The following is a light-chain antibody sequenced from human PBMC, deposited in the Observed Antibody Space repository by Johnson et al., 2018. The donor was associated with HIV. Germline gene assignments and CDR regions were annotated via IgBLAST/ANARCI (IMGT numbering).Light chain of an antibody. Sequence: QSVLTQPPSVSAAPGQKVTISCSGSSSNIGNNYVSWYQQLPGTAPKLLIYDNNKRPSGIPDRFSGSKSGTSATVGITGLQTGDEADYYCGTWDSSLSAGFFGTGTKVTVL. CDR2: DNN. V-gene: IGLV1-51*01. CDR3: GTWDSSLSAGF. CDR1: SSNIGNNY. J-gene: IGLJ1*01.